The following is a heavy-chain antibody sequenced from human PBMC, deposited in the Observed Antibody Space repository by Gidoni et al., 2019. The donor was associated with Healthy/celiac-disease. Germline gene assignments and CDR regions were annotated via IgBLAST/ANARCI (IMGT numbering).Heavy chain of an antibody. CDR1: GGSCSGYY. Sequence: QVQLQQWGAGLLKPSEPLSLTCVFYGGSCSGYYWSWSRQPPGKGLEWIGEINHSGSTNYNPSLKSRVTISVDTSKNQFSLKLSSVTAADTAVYYCARAVDTAMTYYYYGMDVWGQGTTVTVSS. V-gene: IGHV4-34*01. D-gene: IGHD5-18*01. CDR2: INHSGST. J-gene: IGHJ6*02. CDR3: ARAVDTAMTYYYYGMDV.